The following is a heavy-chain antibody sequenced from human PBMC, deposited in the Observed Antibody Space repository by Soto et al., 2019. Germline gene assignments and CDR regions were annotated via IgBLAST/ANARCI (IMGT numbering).Heavy chain of an antibody. D-gene: IGHD6-19*01. J-gene: IGHJ4*02. CDR1: GFIFSSHA. Sequence: GGSLRLSCAASGFIFSSHAMSWVRQAPGKGLEWVSAISQSGSTSFYAESVRGRLTISRDNSKSTLYLLMDSLRAEDTAVYYCTKDIDGGNGWGIFHYWGQGSLVTVSS. CDR2: ISQSGSTS. V-gene: IGHV3-23*01. CDR3: TKDIDGGNGWGIFHY.